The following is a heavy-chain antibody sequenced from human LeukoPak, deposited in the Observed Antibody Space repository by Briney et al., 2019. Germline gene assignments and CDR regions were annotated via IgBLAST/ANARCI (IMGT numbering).Heavy chain of an antibody. CDR3: ARVLIGAFDI. CDR2: IYHSGST. Sequence: SETLSLTCTVSGYSISSGYYWGWIRQPPGKGLEWIGSIYHSGSTYYNPSLKSRVTISVDRSKNQFSLKLSSVTAADTAVYYCARVLIGAFDIWGQGTMVTVSS. D-gene: IGHD3-16*01. V-gene: IGHV4-38-2*02. J-gene: IGHJ3*02. CDR1: GYSISSGYY.